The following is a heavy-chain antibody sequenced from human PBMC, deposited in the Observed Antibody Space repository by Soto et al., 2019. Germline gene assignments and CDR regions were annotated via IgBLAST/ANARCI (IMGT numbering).Heavy chain of an antibody. CDR2: ISAYNGNT. J-gene: IGHJ6*03. CDR1: GYTFTSYG. D-gene: IGHD1-1*01. V-gene: IGHV1-18*01. CDR3: ARDLRVPKYYYYYMDV. Sequence: GASVKVSCKASGYTFTSYGISWVRQAPGKGLEWMGWISAYNGNTNYAQKLQGRVTMTTDTSTSTAYMELRSLRSDDTAVYYCARDLRVPKYYYYYMDVWGKGTTVTVSS.